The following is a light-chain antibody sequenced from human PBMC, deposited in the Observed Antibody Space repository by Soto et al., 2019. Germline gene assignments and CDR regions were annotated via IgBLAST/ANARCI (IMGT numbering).Light chain of an antibody. CDR3: SSYTATNTYV. Sequence: QSALTQPASVSGSPGQSITISCTGTSSDIGGYDYVSWYQQHPGKAPKLMIYEVSNRPSGISNRFSGSKSGSTASLTISGFLAEDEADYYCSSYTATNTYVFGTGTKLTVL. V-gene: IGLV2-14*01. J-gene: IGLJ1*01. CDR2: EVS. CDR1: SSDIGGYDY.